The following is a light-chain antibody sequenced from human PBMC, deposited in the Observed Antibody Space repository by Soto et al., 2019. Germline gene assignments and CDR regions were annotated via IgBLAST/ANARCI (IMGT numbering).Light chain of an antibody. CDR2: LEGGGSY. V-gene: IGLV4-60*03. CDR1: SGHSNNI. J-gene: IGLJ2*01. Sequence: QAVVTQPSSASASLGSSVKLTCTLNSGHSNNIIAWHQQQPGKAPRYLMKLEGGGSYTKGSGVPDRFSGYSSGADRHLTISYLQSEDEADYYCETWDSNIHSPFGGGTKLTVL. CDR3: ETWDSNIHSP.